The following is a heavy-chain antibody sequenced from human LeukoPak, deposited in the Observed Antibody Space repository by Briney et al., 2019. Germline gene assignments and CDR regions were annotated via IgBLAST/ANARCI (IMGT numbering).Heavy chain of an antibody. CDR3: ARVSGSYYAEIDY. Sequence: SQTLSLTCTVSGGSISSGSYYWSWIRQPAGKGLEWIGRIYTSGSTNYNPYLKSRVTISVDTSKNQFSLKLSSVTAADTAVYYCARVSGSYYAEIDYWGQGTLVTVSS. D-gene: IGHD1-26*01. J-gene: IGHJ4*02. V-gene: IGHV4-61*02. CDR2: IYTSGST. CDR1: GGSISSGSYY.